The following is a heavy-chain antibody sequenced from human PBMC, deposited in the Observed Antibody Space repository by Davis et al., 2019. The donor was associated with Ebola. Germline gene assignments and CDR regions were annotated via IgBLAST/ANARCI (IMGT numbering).Heavy chain of an antibody. D-gene: IGHD4-17*01. J-gene: IGHJ6*02. Sequence: ASVTVSCKASGYTFTSYGISWVRQAPGQGLEWMGWISAYNGNTNYAQKLQGRVTMTTDTSTSTAYMELRNLRSDDTAVYYCARVRDYAYYYGMDVWGQGTTVTVSS. CDR3: ARVRDYAYYYGMDV. V-gene: IGHV1-18*01. CDR2: ISAYNGNT. CDR1: GYTFTSYG.